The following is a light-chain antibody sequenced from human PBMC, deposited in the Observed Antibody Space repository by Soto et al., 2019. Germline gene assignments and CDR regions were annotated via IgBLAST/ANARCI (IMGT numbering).Light chain of an antibody. CDR1: QSVSSY. V-gene: IGKV3-11*01. Sequence: EIVLTQSPATLSLSPGERATLSCRASQSVSSYLAWYQQKPGQAPRLLIYDASNRATGIPARFSGSGSGTEVTLTISSREHEDFAVYYCQQRSNWPPLTFGGGTKVEIK. CDR3: QQRSNWPPLT. CDR2: DAS. J-gene: IGKJ4*01.